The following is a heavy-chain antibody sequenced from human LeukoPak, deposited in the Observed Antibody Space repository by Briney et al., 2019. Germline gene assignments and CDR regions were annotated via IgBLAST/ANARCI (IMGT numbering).Heavy chain of an antibody. J-gene: IGHJ6*03. V-gene: IGHV3-20*04. CDR2: INWNGGST. CDR1: GFTLSSYS. Sequence: GGSLRLSCAASGFTLSSYSMNWVRQVPGKGLEWVSGINWNGGSTGYADSVKGRFTISRDNAKNSLSLEMNSLRAEDTAFYYCARRMGAYYYMDVWGTGTTVTVSS. CDR3: ARRMGAYYYMDV. D-gene: IGHD3-16*01.